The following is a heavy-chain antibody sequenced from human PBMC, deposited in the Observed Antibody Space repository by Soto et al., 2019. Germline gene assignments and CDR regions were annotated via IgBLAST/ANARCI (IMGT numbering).Heavy chain of an antibody. V-gene: IGHV1-18*01. D-gene: IGHD5-18*01. Sequence: QVQLVQSGAEVKKPGASVKVSCKASGYSFSSYAISWARQAPGQGLEWMGWISAHNGKTNYPQKLQGRVTMTTDTATMTAYMEQWILRSHATGVYFCARVDTARVTASYWGQGTLGTVSS. CDR1: GYSFSSYA. J-gene: IGHJ4*02. CDR2: ISAHNGKT. CDR3: ARVDTARVTASY.